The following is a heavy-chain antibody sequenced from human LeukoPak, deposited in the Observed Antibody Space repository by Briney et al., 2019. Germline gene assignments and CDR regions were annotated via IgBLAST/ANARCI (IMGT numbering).Heavy chain of an antibody. CDR1: GFTFSSYS. Sequence: GGSLRLSCAVSGFTFSSYSMKWLRQAPGKGLEWVSYISTSGSPIYYADSVKGRFTISRDNAKNSLYLQMNSLRAEDTAVYYCARTIDYWGQGTLVTVSS. CDR2: ISTSGSPI. CDR3: ARTIDY. V-gene: IGHV3-48*01. J-gene: IGHJ4*02.